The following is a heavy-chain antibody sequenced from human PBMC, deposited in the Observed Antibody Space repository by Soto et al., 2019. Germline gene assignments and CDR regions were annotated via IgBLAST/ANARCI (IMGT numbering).Heavy chain of an antibody. D-gene: IGHD6-13*01. J-gene: IGHJ4*02. V-gene: IGHV3-9*01. Sequence: PGGSLRLSCAASGFTFDDYAMHRVRQAPGKGLEWVSGISWNSGSIGYADSVKGRFTISRDNAKNSLYLQMNSLRAEDTALYYCEKQAGIAAAATFDYWGQGTLDTVSS. CDR3: EKQAGIAAAATFDY. CDR1: GFTFDDYA. CDR2: ISWNSGSI.